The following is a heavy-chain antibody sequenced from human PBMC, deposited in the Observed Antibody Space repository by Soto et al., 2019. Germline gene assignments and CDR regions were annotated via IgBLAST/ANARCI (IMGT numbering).Heavy chain of an antibody. D-gene: IGHD3-10*01. CDR2: IYSGGST. J-gene: IGHJ4*02. Sequence: GGSLRLSCAASGFTVSSNYMSWFRQAPGKGLEWVSVIYSGGSTYYADSVKGRFTISRHNSKNTLYLQMNSLRAEDTAVYFCARARHGSGSYRFDYWGQGTLVTVSS. CDR1: GFTVSSNY. V-gene: IGHV3-53*04. CDR3: ARARHGSGSYRFDY.